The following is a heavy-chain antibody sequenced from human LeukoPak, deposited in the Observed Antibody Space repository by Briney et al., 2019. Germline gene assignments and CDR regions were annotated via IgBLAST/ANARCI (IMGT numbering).Heavy chain of an antibody. CDR2: IPYEGKNK. CDR1: GFNFSNYA. D-gene: IGHD3-22*01. J-gene: IGHJ4*02. Sequence: PGGSLRLSCAASGFNFSNYAMHWVRQAPGKGLEWVAVIPYEGKNKYYADSVKGRFTISRDNSKNKQYLQMNSLRAEDTAVYYCARGSEDYDSSGYYYDLGDYWGQGNLVTVSS. V-gene: IGHV3-30*04. CDR3: ARGSEDYDSSGYYYDLGDY.